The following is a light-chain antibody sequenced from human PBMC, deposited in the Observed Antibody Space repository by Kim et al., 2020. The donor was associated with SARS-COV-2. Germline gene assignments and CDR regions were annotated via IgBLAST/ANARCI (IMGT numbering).Light chain of an antibody. V-gene: IGLV3-1*01. Sequence: PVQTASITCSVYKLWDKYVSWCQQKPGQSPVVVIYQDNHRPSGIPQRFSGSNSGNTATLTISGTQAMDEADYYCQAWDSSTHNYVFGAGTKVTVL. CDR3: QAWDSSTHNYV. CDR1: KLWDKY. CDR2: QDN. J-gene: IGLJ1*01.